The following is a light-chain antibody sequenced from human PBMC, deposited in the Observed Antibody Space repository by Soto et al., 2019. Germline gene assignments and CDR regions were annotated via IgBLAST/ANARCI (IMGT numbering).Light chain of an antibody. V-gene: IGKV3-20*01. CDR1: QSVSSSY. Sequence: EIVLTQSPGTLSLSPGERATLSCRASQSVSSSYLAWYQQKPGQAPRLLIYGASSRATGIQDRFSGSGSGTDFTLTIRRLEPEDFAVYYCKQYGSSPTTFGQGTKVDIK. J-gene: IGKJ1*01. CDR3: KQYGSSPTT. CDR2: GAS.